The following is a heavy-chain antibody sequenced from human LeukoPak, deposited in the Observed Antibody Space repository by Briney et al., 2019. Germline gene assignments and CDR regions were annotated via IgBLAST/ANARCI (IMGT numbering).Heavy chain of an antibody. CDR3: ARDRTIFGVVLEVQDAFDI. CDR2: IIPIFGTA. CDR1: GGTFSSYA. D-gene: IGHD3-3*01. J-gene: IGHJ3*02. Sequence: SVKVSCKASGGTFSSYAISWVRQAPGQGLEWMGRIIPIFGTANYAQKFQGRVTITTDESTSTAYMELSSLRSEDTAVYYCARDRTIFGVVLEVQDAFDIRGQGTMVTVSS. V-gene: IGHV1-69*05.